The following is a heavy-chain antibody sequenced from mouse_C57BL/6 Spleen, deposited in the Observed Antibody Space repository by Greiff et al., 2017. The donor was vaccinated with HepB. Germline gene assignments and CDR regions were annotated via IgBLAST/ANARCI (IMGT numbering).Heavy chain of an antibody. D-gene: IGHD1-1*01. CDR3: AGKSITTVVATGYFDY. CDR2: IHPNSGST. Sequence: QVQLKQPGAELVKPGASVKLSCKASGYTFTSYWMHWVKQRPGQGLEWIGMIHPNSGSTNYNEKFKSKATLTVDKSSSTAYMQLSSLTSEDSAVYYCAGKSITTVVATGYFDYWGQGTTLTVSS. J-gene: IGHJ2*01. V-gene: IGHV1-64*01. CDR1: GYTFTSYW.